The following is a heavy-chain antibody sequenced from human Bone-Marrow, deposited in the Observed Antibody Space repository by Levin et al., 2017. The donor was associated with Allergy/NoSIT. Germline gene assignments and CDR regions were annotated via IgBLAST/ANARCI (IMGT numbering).Heavy chain of an antibody. V-gene: IGHV3-66*02. CDR3: ARGTDKSPTHRGLLEY. CDR2: LYSGGNT. D-gene: IGHD1-14*01. CDR1: GFTVSNNH. Sequence: GGSLRLSCAASGFTVSNNHMSWVRQAPGKGLGWVSVLYSGGNTDYADSVKGRFTISRDNSKNTLYLQMNSLRAEDTAVYYCARGTDKSPTHRGLLEYWGQGTLVTVSS. J-gene: IGHJ4*02.